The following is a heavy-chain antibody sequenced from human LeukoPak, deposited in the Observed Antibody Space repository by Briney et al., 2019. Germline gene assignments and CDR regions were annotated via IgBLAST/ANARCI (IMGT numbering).Heavy chain of an antibody. CDR1: GYTFTGYY. CDR3: ARGDYVWGSYLPTYYFDY. D-gene: IGHD3-16*02. V-gene: IGHV1-2*02. CDR2: INPNSGGT. Sequence: ASVKVSCKASGYTFTGYYMHWVRQAPGQELEWMGWINPNSGGTNYAQKFQGRVTMTRDTSISTAYMELSRLRSDDTAVYYCARGDYVWGSYLPTYYFDYWGQGTLVTVSS. J-gene: IGHJ4*02.